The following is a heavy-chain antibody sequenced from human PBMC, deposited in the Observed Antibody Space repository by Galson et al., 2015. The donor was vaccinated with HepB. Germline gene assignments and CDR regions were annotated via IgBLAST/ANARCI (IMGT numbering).Heavy chain of an antibody. Sequence: SVKVSCKASGDTFTSYYTHWVRQAPGQGLEWMGIINPTGGSTNYAQKFQGRVTMTGDTSTSTVYMELSSLRSDDTAVYYCARVNPYIVGATHGMDVWGQGTTVTVSS. CDR2: INPTGGST. CDR1: GDTFTSYY. V-gene: IGHV1-46*01. D-gene: IGHD1-26*01. J-gene: IGHJ6*02. CDR3: ARVNPYIVGATHGMDV.